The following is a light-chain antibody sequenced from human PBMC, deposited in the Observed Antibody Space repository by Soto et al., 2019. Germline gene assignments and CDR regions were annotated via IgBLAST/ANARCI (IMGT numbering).Light chain of an antibody. Sequence: QSALTQPASLSGSPGQSITISCTGTSCDVGAYNYVSWYQQHPGKAPKLMIFDVSNRPSGVSNRFSGSKSGNTASLTISGLKTEDEADYYCSSYTTATTRVFGGGTQLTVL. CDR3: SSYTTATTRV. J-gene: IGLJ3*02. CDR2: DVS. CDR1: SCDVGAYNY. V-gene: IGLV2-14*01.